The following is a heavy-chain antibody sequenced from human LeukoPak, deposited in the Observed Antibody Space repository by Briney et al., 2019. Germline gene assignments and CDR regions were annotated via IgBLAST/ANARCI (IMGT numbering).Heavy chain of an antibody. Sequence: GGSLRLSCAASGFTFSDYYMSWIRQAPGKGLEWVSYISSSGSTYYADSVKGRFTISRDNSKKTLFLQVDSLRAEDTAVYYCAKDTATVTPYFFDYWGQGTLVTVSS. D-gene: IGHD4-17*01. CDR3: AKDTATVTPYFFDY. CDR1: GFTFSDYY. J-gene: IGHJ4*02. CDR2: ISSSGST. V-gene: IGHV3-11*01.